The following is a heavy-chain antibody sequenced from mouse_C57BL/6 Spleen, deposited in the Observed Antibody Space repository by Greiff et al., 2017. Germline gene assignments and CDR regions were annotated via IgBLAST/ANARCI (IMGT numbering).Heavy chain of an antibody. Sequence: LQESGPGLVAPSPSLSITCTVSGFSLTSYGVSWVRQPPGQGLEWLGVIWGDGSTNYHSALISRLSISKDNSKSQVLLKLNSLQTDDTATYYCAPNSNSYAMDYWGQGTSVTVSS. CDR2: IWGDGST. J-gene: IGHJ4*01. CDR3: APNSNSYAMDY. D-gene: IGHD2-5*01. CDR1: GFSLTSYG. V-gene: IGHV2-3*01.